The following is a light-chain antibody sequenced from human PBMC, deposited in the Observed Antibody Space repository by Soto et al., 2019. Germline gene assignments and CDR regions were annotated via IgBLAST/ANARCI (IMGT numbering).Light chain of an antibody. CDR3: SSYARGSTYV. CDR1: SSDVGFYNY. CDR2: EVD. Sequence: QSALTQPASVSGSPGQSITISCTGTSSDVGFYNYVSWYQQQHPGKAPKLMIYEVDNRPSRVSIRFSGSKSGNTASLTISGLLAEDEADYYCSSYARGSTYVFGTGTKVTVL. V-gene: IGLV2-14*01. J-gene: IGLJ1*01.